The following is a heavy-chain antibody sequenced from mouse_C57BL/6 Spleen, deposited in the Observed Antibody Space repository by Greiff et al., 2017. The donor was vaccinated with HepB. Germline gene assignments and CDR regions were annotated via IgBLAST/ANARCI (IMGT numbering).Heavy chain of an antibody. CDR1: GFSLTSYG. CDR2: IWSDGST. J-gene: IGHJ4*01. Sequence: VKLMESGPGLVAPSQSLSITCTVSGFSLTSYGVHWVRQPPGKGLEWLVVIWSDGSTTYNSALKSRLSISKDNSKSQVFLNMNSLQTDDTAMYYCARPLYDYDVDYAMDYWGQGTSVTVSS. V-gene: IGHV2-6*03. CDR3: ARPLYDYDVDYAMDY. D-gene: IGHD2-4*01.